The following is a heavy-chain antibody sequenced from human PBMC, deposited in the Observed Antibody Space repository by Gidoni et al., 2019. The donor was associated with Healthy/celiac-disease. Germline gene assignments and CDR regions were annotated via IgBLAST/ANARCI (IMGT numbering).Heavy chain of an antibody. D-gene: IGHD1-26*01. J-gene: IGHJ5*02. V-gene: IGHV3-23*04. CDR3: AKEVGWELFTVGHNWFDP. CDR2: ISGSGGST. Sequence: EVQLVESGGGLVQPGGSLRLSCAASGFTFSSSARSWVRQAPGKGLEWVSAISGSGGSTYYADSVKGRFTISRDNSKNTLYLQMNSLRAEDTAVYYCAKEVGWELFTVGHNWFDPWGQGTLVTVSS. CDR1: GFTFSSSA.